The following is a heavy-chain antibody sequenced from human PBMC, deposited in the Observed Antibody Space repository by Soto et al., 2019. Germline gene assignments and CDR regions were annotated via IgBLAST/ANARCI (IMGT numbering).Heavy chain of an antibody. CDR2: MNPSGGST. V-gene: IGHV1-46*03. D-gene: IGHD5-12*01. Sequence: KXSCKASGYTFTSYDINWVRQATGQGLEWMGIMNPSGGSTSYAQKFQGRVTMTRDTSTSTVYMELSSLRSEDTAVYYCASENSGYDIGWFDPWGQGTLVTVSS. CDR3: ASENSGYDIGWFDP. CDR1: GYTFTSYD. J-gene: IGHJ5*02.